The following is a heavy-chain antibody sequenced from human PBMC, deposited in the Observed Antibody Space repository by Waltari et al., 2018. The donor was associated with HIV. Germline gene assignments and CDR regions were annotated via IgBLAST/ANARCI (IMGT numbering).Heavy chain of an antibody. CDR1: GFTFSRHW. J-gene: IGHJ6*02. CDR3: ASEEDFGTIFLNYYYGMDI. CDR2: IKGDGMEG. V-gene: IGHV3-7*01. D-gene: IGHD3-3*01. Sequence: VESGGGLVQPGGSLRLSCAASGFTFSRHWMSWVRQAPGKGWEWVENIKGDGMEGNYVDSVKGRFTISRDNAKNSVYLQMKSLRVDDTAVYFCASEEDFGTIFLNYYYGMDIWGRGTSVTVSS.